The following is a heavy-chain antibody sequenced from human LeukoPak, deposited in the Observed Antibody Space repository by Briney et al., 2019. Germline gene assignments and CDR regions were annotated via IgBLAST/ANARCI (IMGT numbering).Heavy chain of an antibody. CDR2: INHSGST. CDR3: ARGSSSSWYAYFQH. CDR1: GGSFSGYY. Sequence: SETLSLTCAVYGGSFSGYYWSRIRQPPGKGLEWIGEINHSGSTNYNPSLKSRVTISVDTSKNQFSLKLSSVTAADTAVYYCARGSSSSWYAYFQHWGQGTLVTVSS. D-gene: IGHD6-13*01. V-gene: IGHV4-34*01. J-gene: IGHJ1*01.